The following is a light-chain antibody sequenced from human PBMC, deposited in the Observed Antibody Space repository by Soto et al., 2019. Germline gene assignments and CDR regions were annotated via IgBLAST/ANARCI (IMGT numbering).Light chain of an antibody. J-gene: IGLJ1*01. CDR3: SSYTSSSTLL. Sequence: QSALTQPASVSGSPGQSITISCTGTSSDIGGSNYVSWYQQHPGKAPKLMIYEVSNRPSGVSNRFSGSKSGNTASLTISGLQAEDESDYYCSSYTSSSTLLFGTGTKVTVL. CDR1: SSDIGGSNY. CDR2: EVS. V-gene: IGLV2-14*01.